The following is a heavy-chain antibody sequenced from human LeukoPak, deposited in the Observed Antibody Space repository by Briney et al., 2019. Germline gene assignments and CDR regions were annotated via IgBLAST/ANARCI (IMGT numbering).Heavy chain of an antibody. CDR3: ARDGGYDWGFSFDY. V-gene: IGHV4-59*12. J-gene: IGHJ4*02. CDR1: GVSISTYY. Sequence: SETLSLTCTVSGVSISTYYWSWIRQHPGKGLEWIGSIYHSGSTYYNPSLKSRVTISVDTSKNQFSLKLSSVTAADTAVYYCARDGGYDWGFSFDYWGQGTLVTVSS. D-gene: IGHD5-12*01. CDR2: IYHSGST.